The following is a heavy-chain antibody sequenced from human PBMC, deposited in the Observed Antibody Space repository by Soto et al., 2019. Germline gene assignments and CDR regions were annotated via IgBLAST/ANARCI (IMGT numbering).Heavy chain of an antibody. J-gene: IGHJ4*02. CDR1: GGSISSGDYY. CDR2: IYYSGST. Sequence: SETLSLTCXVSGGSISSGDYYWSWIRQPPGKGLEWIGYIYYSGSTYYNPSLKSRVTISVDTSKNQFSLKLSSVTAADTAVYYCASQDLEWYNYFDYWGQGTLVTVSS. CDR3: ASQDLEWYNYFDY. V-gene: IGHV4-30-4*01. D-gene: IGHD3-3*01.